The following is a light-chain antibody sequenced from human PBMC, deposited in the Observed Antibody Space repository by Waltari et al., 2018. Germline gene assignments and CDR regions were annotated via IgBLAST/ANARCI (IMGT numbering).Light chain of an antibody. CDR2: EAS. CDR1: QSVSTK. CDR3: QQYNDWPPLT. Sequence: EIVMTQSPGTLSVSPGDRVTLSCRASQSVSTKLAWYQKKPGQPPRLLIYEASRRATGIPTRFSGSGSGTEFTLTISSLQSEDFAVYLCQQYNDWPPLTFCGGTKVEIK. J-gene: IGKJ4*01. V-gene: IGKV3-15*01.